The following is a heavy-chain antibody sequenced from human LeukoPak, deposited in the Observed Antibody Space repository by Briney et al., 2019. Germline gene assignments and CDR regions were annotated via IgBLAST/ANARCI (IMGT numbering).Heavy chain of an antibody. CDR1: GYTFSNYD. J-gene: IGHJ4*02. Sequence: ASVKVSCKASGYTFSNYDIIWVRQATGQGLEWMGWMNPNSGNTGYTQNFQGRVTMTRNTSISTAYMDLSSLRSEDTAVYYRARGVKGQQLGYWGQGTLVTVSS. CDR3: ARGVKGQQLGY. CDR2: MNPNSGNT. D-gene: IGHD6-13*01. V-gene: IGHV1-8*01.